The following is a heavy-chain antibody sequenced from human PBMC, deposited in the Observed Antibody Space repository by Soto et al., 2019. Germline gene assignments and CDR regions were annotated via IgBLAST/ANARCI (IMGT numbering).Heavy chain of an antibody. J-gene: IGHJ3*02. D-gene: IGHD3-3*01. CDR2: ISGSTRYI. V-gene: IGHV3-21*01. CDR1: GFTFSTWS. CDR3: ARCHFCSPSRCFYAFDI. Sequence: GGSLRLSCAASGFTFSTWSLVWVRQAPGKGLEWVSSISGSTRYIYYADSVKGRFTISRDNARDSLFLQMNSLTAEDTAVYYCARCHFCSPSRCFYAFDIWGQGTMVTVSS.